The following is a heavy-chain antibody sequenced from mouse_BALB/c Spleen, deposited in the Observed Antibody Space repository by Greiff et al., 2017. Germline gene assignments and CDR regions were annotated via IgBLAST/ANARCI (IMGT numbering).Heavy chain of an antibody. J-gene: IGHJ3*01. CDR2: ISYSGST. V-gene: IGHV3-2*02. CDR3: ANYRYGAWFAY. D-gene: IGHD2-14*01. CDR1: GYSITSDYA. Sequence: EVQLQQSGPGLVKPSQSLSLTCTVTGYSITSDYAWNWIRQFPGNKLEWMGYISYSGSTSYNPSLKSRISITRDTSKNQFFLQLNSVTTEDTATYYCANYRYGAWFAYWGQGTLVTVSA.